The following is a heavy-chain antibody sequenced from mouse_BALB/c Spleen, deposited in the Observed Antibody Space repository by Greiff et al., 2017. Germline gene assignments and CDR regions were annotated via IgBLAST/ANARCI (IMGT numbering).Heavy chain of an antibody. CDR3: ARGGYYGSSSYAMDY. J-gene: IGHJ4*01. V-gene: IGHV5-17*02. CDR1: GFTFSSFG. D-gene: IGHD1-1*01. Sequence: EVQVVESGGGLVQPGGSRKLSCAASGFTFSSFGMHWVRQAPEKGLEWVAYISSGSSTIYYADTVKGRFTISRDNPKNTLFLQMTSLRSEDTAMYYCARGGYYGSSSYAMDYWGQGTSVTVSS. CDR2: ISSGSSTI.